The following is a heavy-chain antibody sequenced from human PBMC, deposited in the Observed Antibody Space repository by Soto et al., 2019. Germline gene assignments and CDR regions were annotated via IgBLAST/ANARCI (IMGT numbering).Heavy chain of an antibody. J-gene: IGHJ4*02. Sequence: GGSLRLSCAASGFTFSSYSMNWVRQAPGKGLEWVSYISSSSSTIYYAESVKGRFTISRDNAKNSLYLQMNSLRAEDTAVYYCASHPRDSSGYWYYFDYWGQGTLVTVSS. D-gene: IGHD3-22*01. CDR3: ASHPRDSSGYWYYFDY. V-gene: IGHV3-48*01. CDR2: ISSSSSTI. CDR1: GFTFSSYS.